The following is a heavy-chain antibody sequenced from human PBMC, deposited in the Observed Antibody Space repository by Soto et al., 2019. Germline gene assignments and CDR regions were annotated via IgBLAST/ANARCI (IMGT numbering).Heavy chain of an antibody. V-gene: IGHV3-30*03. D-gene: IGHD3-22*01. CDR3: ARDQLYYNDISGRPLNAFDV. CDR1: GFTFNSYG. CDR2: ISFDGRNT. J-gene: IGHJ3*01. Sequence: GGSLRLSCAASGFTFNSYGMHWVRQAPGKGLEWVVVISFDGRNTYYADSVKGRFTISRDNAKNSLYLQMNSLRAEDTAVYYCARDQLYYNDISGRPLNAFDVWGQGTMVTVSS.